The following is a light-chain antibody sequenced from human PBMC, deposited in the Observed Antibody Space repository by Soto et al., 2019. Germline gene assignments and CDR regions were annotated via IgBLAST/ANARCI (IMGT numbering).Light chain of an antibody. CDR2: AVF. CDR1: QDISNF. CDR3: QQVDTYPLT. J-gene: IGKJ4*01. Sequence: DIQFIQSPSFLSASMRDRFTITRRASQDISNFLAWFQQKPGRAPKILIYAVFTLQSGVPSRFSGSGSGAEFTLTISRLQPEDFTTYYCQQVDTYPLTFGGGTKVDIK. V-gene: IGKV1-9*01.